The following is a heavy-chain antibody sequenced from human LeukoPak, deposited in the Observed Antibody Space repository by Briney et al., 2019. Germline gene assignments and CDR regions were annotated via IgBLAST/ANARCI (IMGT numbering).Heavy chain of an antibody. CDR2: ISYDGSNK. D-gene: IGHD3-10*01. CDR3: ARDRITMVRGGVNWFDP. V-gene: IGHV3-30*04. Sequence: GGSLRLSCAASGFTFSSYAMHWVRQAPGKGLEWVAVISYDGSNKYYADSVKGRFTISRDNSKSTLYLQMNSLRAEDTAVYYCARDRITMVRGGVNWFDPWGQGTLVTVSS. CDR1: GFTFSSYA. J-gene: IGHJ5*02.